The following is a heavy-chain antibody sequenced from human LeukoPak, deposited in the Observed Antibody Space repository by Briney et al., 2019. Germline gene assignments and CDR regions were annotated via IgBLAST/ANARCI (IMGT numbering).Heavy chain of an antibody. D-gene: IGHD3-10*01. CDR1: GGSISSYY. J-gene: IGHJ3*02. Sequence: SETLSLTCTVSGGSISSYYWSWIRQPPGKGLEWIGYIYYSGSTNYNPSLKSRVTISVDTSKNQFSLKLSSVTAADTAVYYCARVPPFPYYYGPAAFDIWGQGTMVTVSS. V-gene: IGHV4-59*01. CDR2: IYYSGST. CDR3: ARVPPFPYYYGPAAFDI.